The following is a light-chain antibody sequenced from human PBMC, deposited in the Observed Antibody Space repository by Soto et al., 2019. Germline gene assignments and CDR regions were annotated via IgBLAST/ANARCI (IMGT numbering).Light chain of an antibody. CDR3: QQYNDWPRT. J-gene: IGKJ1*01. CDR2: GAS. V-gene: IGKV3-15*01. CDR1: QTVNSN. Sequence: EIVMTQSQATLSVSPGEGAILSCRASQTVNSNLAWYQQRPGQAPRLLISGASARATGIPARFSGSGSGTELTLTISSLQSEDFAVYYCQQYNDWPRTFGQGTRVEIK.